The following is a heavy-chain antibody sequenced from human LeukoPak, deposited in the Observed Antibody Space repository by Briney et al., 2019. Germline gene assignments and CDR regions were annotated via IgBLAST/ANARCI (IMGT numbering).Heavy chain of an antibody. V-gene: IGHV3-11*05. CDR1: GFTFSDYY. Sequence: PGGSLRLSCAASGFTFSDYYMSWIRQAPGKGLEWISYISSSSSYTHYADSVKGRFTISRDNAKNSLYLQMSSLTAEDTAVYYCAKEYGSGSYPNDALEIWGQGTMVTVSS. D-gene: IGHD3-10*01. CDR2: ISSSSSYT. CDR3: AKEYGSGSYPNDALEI. J-gene: IGHJ3*02.